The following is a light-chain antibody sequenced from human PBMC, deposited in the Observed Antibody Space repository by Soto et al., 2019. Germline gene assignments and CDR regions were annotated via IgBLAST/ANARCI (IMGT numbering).Light chain of an antibody. CDR2: AAS. CDR3: LQNNRYPWT. Sequence: DIQMTQSPSAMSASVGDRVTITCRASQDISDFLAWFQQKPGEVPKRLIYAASSLESGVPSRFSGSGSGTEFTLTISSLQPEDFATYSCLQNNRYPWTFGQGTKVEIK. J-gene: IGKJ1*01. V-gene: IGKV1-17*03. CDR1: QDISDF.